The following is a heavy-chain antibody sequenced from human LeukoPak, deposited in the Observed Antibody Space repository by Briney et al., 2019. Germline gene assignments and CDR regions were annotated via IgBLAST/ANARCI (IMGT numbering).Heavy chain of an antibody. CDR2: ISVSGGNT. D-gene: IGHD1-26*01. Sequence: GGSLRLSCAASGFTFSNYAMSWVRQAPGKGLEWVSSISVSGGNTYHADSVKGRFTISRDNSKNTLDLQMNGLRAEDTAVYYCAKWGHSGSYYDYWGQGTLVTVSS. J-gene: IGHJ4*02. CDR1: GFTFSNYA. CDR3: AKWGHSGSYYDY. V-gene: IGHV3-23*01.